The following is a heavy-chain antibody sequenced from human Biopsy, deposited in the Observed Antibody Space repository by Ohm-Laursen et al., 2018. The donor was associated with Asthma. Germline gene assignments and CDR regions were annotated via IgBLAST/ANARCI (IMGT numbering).Heavy chain of an antibody. Sequence: TLSLTCRVSGGYTGSSDHHWAWIRQAPWKGLEWIGFVFWSGSTHYSRSLERRVSISIDTATNEFSMKLWSVTPADTAVYFCARVVSYGDIYFGIDVWGPGNTVVVS. D-gene: IGHD4-17*01. J-gene: IGHJ6*02. CDR3: ARVVSYGDIYFGIDV. V-gene: IGHV4-30-4*01. CDR1: GGYTGSSDHH. CDR2: VFWSGST.